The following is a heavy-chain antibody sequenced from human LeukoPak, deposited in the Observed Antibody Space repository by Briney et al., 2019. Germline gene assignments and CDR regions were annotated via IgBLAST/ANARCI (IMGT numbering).Heavy chain of an antibody. CDR3: ARAKYSNCFAF. V-gene: IGHV4-38-2*02. D-gene: IGHD4-11*01. Sequence: SETLSLTCTVSGYSISSGYYGGWIRQPPGEGLEWIGGFYHSGSTYYNPYLKSRVTISVDTCKDYISLNSISVTAAATSLCYCARAKYSNCFAFWGRGPVVSVSS. CDR2: FYHSGST. CDR1: GYSISSGYY. J-gene: IGHJ4*02.